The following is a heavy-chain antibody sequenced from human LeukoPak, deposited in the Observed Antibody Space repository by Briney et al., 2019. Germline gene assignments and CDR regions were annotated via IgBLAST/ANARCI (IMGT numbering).Heavy chain of an antibody. Sequence: ASVKVSCKASGYTFTSYGISWVRQAPGQGLEWMGWINPNSGDTEYAQKFQGRVTMTRDTSISTAYMELSRLTSDDTAVYYCARGPDYGGTIDYWGQGTLVTVSS. CDR2: INPNSGDT. CDR1: GYTFTSYG. D-gene: IGHD4-23*01. V-gene: IGHV1-2*02. CDR3: ARGPDYGGTIDY. J-gene: IGHJ4*02.